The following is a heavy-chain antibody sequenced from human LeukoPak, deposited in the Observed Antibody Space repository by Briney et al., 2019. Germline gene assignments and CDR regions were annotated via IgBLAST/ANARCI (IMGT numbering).Heavy chain of an antibody. V-gene: IGHV4-59*01. J-gene: IGHJ4*02. CDR3: ARVRPWYSSSWYYFDY. CDR1: GGSLSSDY. D-gene: IGHD6-13*01. Sequence: PSETLSLTCTVSGGSLSSDYWSWIRQPPGKGLEWIGYIYYGGSTNYNPSLKSRVTISVDTSKNQFSLKLSSVTAADTAVYYCARVRPWYSSSWYYFDYWGQGTLVTVSS. CDR2: IYYGGST.